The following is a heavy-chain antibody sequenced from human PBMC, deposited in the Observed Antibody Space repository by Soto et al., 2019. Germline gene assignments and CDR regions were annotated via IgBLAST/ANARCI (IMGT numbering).Heavy chain of an antibody. Sequence: PGGSLRLSCAASGFPFNTYAFNWVRQSPGKGLEWVSSITGSGRSTYYADSVKGRFTISKDNSKSTLYLQMNTLRADDTAVYYCARRTPPDFYYGMDVWGRGTTVTVSS. V-gene: IGHV3-23*01. CDR3: ARRTPPDFYYGMDV. CDR1: GFPFNTYA. J-gene: IGHJ6*02. CDR2: ITGSGRST.